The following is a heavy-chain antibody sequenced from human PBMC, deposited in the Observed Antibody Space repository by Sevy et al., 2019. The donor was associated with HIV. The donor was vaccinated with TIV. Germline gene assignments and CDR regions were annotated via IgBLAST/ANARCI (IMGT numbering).Heavy chain of an antibody. CDR1: GFTFSSYG. V-gene: IGHV3-48*02. CDR2: ISDSSSPI. Sequence: GGSLRLSCAASGFTFSSYGMHWVRQAPGKGLEWVSYISDSSSPIHDADSVKGLFTISRDNARNSLYLEMTSLRDADTAVYYCARALDAYNPFDYWGQRTLVTVSS. CDR3: ARALDAYNPFDY. J-gene: IGHJ4*02. D-gene: IGHD3-3*01.